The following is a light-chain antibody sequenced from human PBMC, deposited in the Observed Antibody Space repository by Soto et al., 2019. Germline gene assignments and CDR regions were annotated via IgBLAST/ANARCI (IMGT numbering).Light chain of an antibody. J-gene: IGKJ1*01. CDR3: QQYGGSGKA. V-gene: IGKV3-20*01. CDR2: GAS. Sequence: ENVLTQSPGTLSLSPGERATLSCRASQSVSSSDLAWYQQKPGQAPRLLIYGASSRATGIPDRFSGSGSETDFTLTISRLEPEDFAVYYCQQYGGSGKAFGQGTKVEIK. CDR1: QSVSSSD.